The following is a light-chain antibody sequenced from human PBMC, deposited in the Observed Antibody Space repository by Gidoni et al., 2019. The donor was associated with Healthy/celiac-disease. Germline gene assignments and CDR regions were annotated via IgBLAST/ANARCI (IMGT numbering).Light chain of an antibody. Sequence: QSALTQPASVSGSPLQSITISCTGTSSDVGGYNYVSWYQQHTGKAPKLMIYDVSNRPSGVSNRFSGSKSGNTASLTISGLQAEDEADYYCSSYTSSSTLVVFGGGTKLTVL. CDR1: SSDVGGYNY. CDR3: SSYTSSSTLVV. V-gene: IGLV2-14*01. J-gene: IGLJ2*01. CDR2: DVS.